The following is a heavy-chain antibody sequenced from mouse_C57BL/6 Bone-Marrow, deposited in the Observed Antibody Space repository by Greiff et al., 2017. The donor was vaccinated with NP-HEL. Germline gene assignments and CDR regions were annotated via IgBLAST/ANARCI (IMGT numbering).Heavy chain of an antibody. V-gene: IGHV1-50*01. CDR3: ARRYDYWFAY. CDR2: IDPSDSYT. Sequence: VQLQQSGAELVKPGASVKLSCKASGYTFTSYWMQWVKQRPGQGLEWIGEIDPSDSYTNYNQKFKGKATLTVDTSSSTAYMQLSSLTSEDSAVYYCARRYDYWFAYWGQGTLVTVSA. CDR1: GYTFTSYW. J-gene: IGHJ3*01. D-gene: IGHD2-4*01.